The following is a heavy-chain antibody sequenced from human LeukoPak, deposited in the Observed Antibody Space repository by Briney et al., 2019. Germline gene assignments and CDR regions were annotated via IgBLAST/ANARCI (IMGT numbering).Heavy chain of an antibody. J-gene: IGHJ6*02. CDR3: ARDRYGSQWLVRGLGYYYYGMDV. D-gene: IGHD6-19*01. V-gene: IGHV3-23*01. CDR1: GFTFSNSA. CDR2: IVHSGDST. Sequence: GGSLRLSCAASGFTFSNSAMGWVRQAPGKGLEWVSSIVHSGDSTFYADSVKGRFTISRDNSKNTLYLQMNSLRAEDTAVYYCARDRYGSQWLVRGLGYYYYGMDVWGQGTTVTVSS.